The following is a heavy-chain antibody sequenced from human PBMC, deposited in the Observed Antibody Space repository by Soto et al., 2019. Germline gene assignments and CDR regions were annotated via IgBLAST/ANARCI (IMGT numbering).Heavy chain of an antibody. CDR1: GGSVNGYY. CDR2: INHTGGT. Sequence: TSETLSLTCAVYGGSVNGYYWNWIRQPPGKGLEWIGEINHTGGTHYNPSLKSRVTISVDTSKNQFSLKLSSVTAADTAAYYCARVFAATYDYVWGSYRYYYYYGMDVWGQGTTVTVSS. J-gene: IGHJ6*02. D-gene: IGHD3-16*02. V-gene: IGHV4-34*01. CDR3: ARVFAATYDYVWGSYRYYYYYGMDV.